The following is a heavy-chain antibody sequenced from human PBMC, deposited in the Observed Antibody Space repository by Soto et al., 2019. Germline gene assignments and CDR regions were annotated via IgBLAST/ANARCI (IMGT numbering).Heavy chain of an antibody. CDR3: AKRRGQQLENWQFDV. D-gene: IGHD1-1*01. CDR1: GFSFSDRA. CDR2: ISSDGGGT. J-gene: IGHJ2*01. V-gene: IGHV3-23*01. Sequence: EVQLLESGGGLVQPGGSLRLSCVASGFSFSDRAMAWVRQAPGKGLEWVSDISSDGGGTFYADSVKGRFTISRDNVKKTVHLQMNRLRDKDTATYYCAKRRGQQLENWQFDVWGRGSLVSVAS.